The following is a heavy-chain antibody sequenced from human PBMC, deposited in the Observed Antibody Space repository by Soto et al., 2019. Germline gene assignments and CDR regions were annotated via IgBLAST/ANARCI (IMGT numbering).Heavy chain of an antibody. CDR2: IYYSGST. V-gene: IGHV4-31*03. J-gene: IGHJ6*02. CDR3: ARIGRLRRIAVAGTSYYYGMDV. Sequence: PSETLSLTCTVSGGSISSGGYYWSWIRQHPGKGLEWIGYIYYSGSTYYNPSLKSRVTISVDTSKNQFSLKLSSVTAADTAVYYCARIGRLRRIAVAGTSYYYGMDVWGQGTTVTVSS. D-gene: IGHD6-19*01. CDR1: GGSISSGGYY.